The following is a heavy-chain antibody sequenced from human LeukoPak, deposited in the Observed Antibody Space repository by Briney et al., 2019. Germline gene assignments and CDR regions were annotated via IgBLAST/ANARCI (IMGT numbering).Heavy chain of an antibody. CDR1: GFTFSSAW. CDR3: TTSRVDTAMVDDY. V-gene: IGHV3-15*01. D-gene: IGHD5-18*01. Sequence: PGGSLRLSCAASGFTFSSAWMSWVRQAPGKGLEWVGRIKSKTDGGTTDYAAPVIGRFTISRDDSKNTLYLQMNSLKTEDTAVYYCTTSRVDTAMVDDYWGQGTLVTVPS. J-gene: IGHJ4*02. CDR2: IKSKTDGGTT.